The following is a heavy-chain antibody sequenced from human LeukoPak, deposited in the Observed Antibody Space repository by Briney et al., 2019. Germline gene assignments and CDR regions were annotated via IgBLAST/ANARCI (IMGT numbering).Heavy chain of an antibody. CDR3: ATSYDMGWLIGY. CDR2: IKQDGSEK. J-gene: IGHJ4*02. Sequence: GGSLRLSCAASGFTFGDTWMNRVRQVPGRGLEWVANIKQDGSEKFYVASVKGRFTISRDNGKSSLYLQMNSLRAEDTALYYCATSYDMGWLIGYWGQGTLVTVSS. D-gene: IGHD3/OR15-3a*01. CDR1: GFTFGDTW. V-gene: IGHV3-7*03.